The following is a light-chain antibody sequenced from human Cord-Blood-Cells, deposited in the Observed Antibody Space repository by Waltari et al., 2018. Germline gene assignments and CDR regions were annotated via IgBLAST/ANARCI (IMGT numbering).Light chain of an antibody. CDR1: KLGDKY. CDR2: QDS. V-gene: IGLV3-1*01. Sequence: SSELTQPPSVSVSPGQTATIPCSGDKLGDKYACWYQQKPGQSPVLVIYQDSKRPPGIPGRFSGSNSGNTATLTISGTQAMDEADYYCQAWDSSTGVFGGGTKLTVL. J-gene: IGLJ2*01. CDR3: QAWDSSTGV.